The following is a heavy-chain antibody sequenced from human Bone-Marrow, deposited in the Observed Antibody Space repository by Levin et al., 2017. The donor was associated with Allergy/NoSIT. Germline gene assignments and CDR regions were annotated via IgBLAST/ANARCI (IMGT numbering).Heavy chain of an antibody. D-gene: IGHD3-9*01. V-gene: IGHV3-7*01. CDR2: IKQDGSEK. Sequence: HGESLKISCAASGFTFSSYWMSWVRQAPGKGLEWVANIKQDGSEKYYVDSVKGRFTISRDNAKNSLYLQMNSLRAEDTAVYYCARLSTLRYFDWLSMGYFQHWGQGTLVTVSS. CDR1: GFTFSSYW. J-gene: IGHJ1*01. CDR3: ARLSTLRYFDWLSMGYFQH.